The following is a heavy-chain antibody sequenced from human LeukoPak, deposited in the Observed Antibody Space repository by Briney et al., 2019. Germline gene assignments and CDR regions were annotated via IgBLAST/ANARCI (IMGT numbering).Heavy chain of an antibody. D-gene: IGHD6-13*01. Sequence: GGSLRLSCAASGFTFSSYWMPWVRQAPGKGLVWVSRINSDGSSTSYADSVKGRFTISRDNAKNTLYLQMNSLRAEDTAAYYCARAQQLVHAFDIWGQGTMVTVSS. CDR1: GFTFSSYW. CDR3: ARAQQLVHAFDI. V-gene: IGHV3-74*01. J-gene: IGHJ3*02. CDR2: INSDGSST.